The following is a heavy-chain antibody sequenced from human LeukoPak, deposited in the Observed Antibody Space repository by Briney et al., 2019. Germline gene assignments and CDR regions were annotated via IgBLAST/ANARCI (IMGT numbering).Heavy chain of an antibody. Sequence: SETLSLTCTVSGGSISSSSYYWGWIRQPPGKGLEWIGSIYYSGSTYYNPSLKSRVTISVDTSKNQFSLKLSSVTAADTAVYYCARDRGPYYYDSSGYYPNWFDPWGQGTLVTVSS. V-gene: IGHV4-39*07. CDR2: IYYSGST. J-gene: IGHJ5*02. D-gene: IGHD3-22*01. CDR1: GGSISSSSYY. CDR3: ARDRGPYYYDSSGYYPNWFDP.